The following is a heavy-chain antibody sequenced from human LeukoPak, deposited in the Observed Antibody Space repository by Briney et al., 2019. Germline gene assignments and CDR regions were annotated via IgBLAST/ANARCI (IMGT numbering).Heavy chain of an antibody. J-gene: IGHJ3*02. CDR1: GAPIRSYY. D-gene: IGHD1-26*01. CDR3: ARVQVDPGGATEDASDS. Sequence: DTLSLTCPVSGAPIRSYYWGWIRQPAGKGLECIVRIYTSGSTNYNPFLKSRVTMSADTSKNQCSLKQRTVTAADTAVYYCARVQVDPGGATEDASDSGGQRPIVT. V-gene: IGHV4-4*07. CDR2: IYTSGST.